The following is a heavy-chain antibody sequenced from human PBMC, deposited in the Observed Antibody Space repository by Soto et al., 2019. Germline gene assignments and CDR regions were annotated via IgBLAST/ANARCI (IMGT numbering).Heavy chain of an antibody. CDR3: ARLSIAARPYYYYYMDV. CDR1: GVSISSYY. V-gene: IGHV4-59*08. CDR2: IYYSGST. Sequence: SETLSLTCTVSGVSISSYYWSWIRQPPGKGLEWIGYIYYSGSTNYNPSLKSRVTISVDTSKNQFSLKLSSVTAADTAVYYCARLSIAARPYYYYYMDVWGKGTTVTVSS. J-gene: IGHJ6*03. D-gene: IGHD6-6*01.